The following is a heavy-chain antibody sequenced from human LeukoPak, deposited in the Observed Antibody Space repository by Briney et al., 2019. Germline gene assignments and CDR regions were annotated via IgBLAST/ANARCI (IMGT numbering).Heavy chain of an antibody. CDR1: GFTFSSYS. CDR3: ARASHSLVTTWYRYYFDY. J-gene: IGHJ4*02. V-gene: IGHV3-7*01. D-gene: IGHD4-11*01. Sequence: GGSLRLSCAASGFTFSSYSMNWVRQAPGKGLEWVANIKQDGSEKYYVDSVKGRFTISRDNAKNSLYLQMNSLRAEDTAVYYCARASHSLVTTWYRYYFDYWGQGTLVTVSS. CDR2: IKQDGSEK.